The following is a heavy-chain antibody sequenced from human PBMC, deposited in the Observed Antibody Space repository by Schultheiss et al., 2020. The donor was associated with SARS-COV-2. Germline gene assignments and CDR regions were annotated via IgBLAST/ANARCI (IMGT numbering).Heavy chain of an antibody. V-gene: IGHV3-23*01. D-gene: IGHD2-21*01. Sequence: GGSLRLSCAASGFTFSSYAMSWVRQAPGKGLEWVSAISGSGGSTYYADSVKGRFTISRDNAKTSLYLRMNSLRAEDTAVYYCAKDPPAYCGGDCYSEGYFDYWGQGTLVTVSS. J-gene: IGHJ4*02. CDR2: ISGSGGST. CDR3: AKDPPAYCGGDCYSEGYFDY. CDR1: GFTFSSYA.